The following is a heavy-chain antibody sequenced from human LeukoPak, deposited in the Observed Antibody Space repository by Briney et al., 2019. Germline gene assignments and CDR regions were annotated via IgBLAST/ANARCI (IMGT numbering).Heavy chain of an antibody. CDR2: INQDGSEE. D-gene: IGHD5-12*01. CDR1: GFTFSHYW. CDR3: VRDGGVSGYDLLDY. Sequence: GGSLRLSCAASGFTFSHYWMTWVRQAPGKGLEWVAQINQDGSEEYYMDSVKARFTISRDNAKNSVFLQMNSLRAEYTAVYYCVRDGGVSGYDLLDYWGQGTLVTVSS. V-gene: IGHV3-7*01. J-gene: IGHJ4*02.